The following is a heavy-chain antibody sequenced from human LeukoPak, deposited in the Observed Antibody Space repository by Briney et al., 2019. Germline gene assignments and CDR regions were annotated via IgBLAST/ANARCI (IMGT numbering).Heavy chain of an antibody. D-gene: IGHD6-6*01. CDR1: GFTFSSYS. CDR2: ISSSSSYI. J-gene: IGHJ4*02. CDR3: AASSSSGYFDY. V-gene: IGHV3-21*01. Sequence: GGSLRPSCAASGFTFSSYSMNWVRQAPGKGLEWVSSISSSSSYIYYADSVKGRFTISRDNAKNSLYLQMNSLRAEDTAVYYCAASSSSGYFDYWGQGTLVTVSS.